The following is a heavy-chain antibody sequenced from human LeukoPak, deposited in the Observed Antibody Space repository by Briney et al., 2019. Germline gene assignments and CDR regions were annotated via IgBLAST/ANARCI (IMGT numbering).Heavy chain of an antibody. CDR1: GYTFTDYH. Sequence: ASVKVSCKASGYTFTDYHIHWLRQAPGQGLEWMGWINSNSGGTQYAQKFQGRVTVTRDMSITTAYMGLTRMTSDDTAVYYCAREIPSTIDGYDVWGQGTVVTVS. V-gene: IGHV1-2*02. CDR2: INSNSGGT. D-gene: IGHD1-14*01. CDR3: AREIPSTIDGYDV. J-gene: IGHJ3*01.